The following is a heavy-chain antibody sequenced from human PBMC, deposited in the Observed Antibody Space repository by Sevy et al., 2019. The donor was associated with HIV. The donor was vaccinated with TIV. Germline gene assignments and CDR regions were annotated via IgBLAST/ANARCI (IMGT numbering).Heavy chain of an antibody. CDR1: GFTLNNYW. D-gene: IGHD6-13*01. CDR2: IKQDGSVK. J-gene: IGHJ4*02. V-gene: IGHV3-7*01. CDR3: VRAIAADGSF. Sequence: GGSLRLSCAASGFTLNNYWMKWVRQAPGKGLEWVANIKQDGSVKYYVDSVKGRFTISRDNARNLVFLQMNSLRVEDTALYYCVRAIAADGSFWGQGTLLTVSS.